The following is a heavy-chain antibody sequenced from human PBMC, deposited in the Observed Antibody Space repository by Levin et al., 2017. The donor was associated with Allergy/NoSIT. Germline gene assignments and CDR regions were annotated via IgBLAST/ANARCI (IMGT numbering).Heavy chain of an antibody. Sequence: ASETLSLTCTVSGGSISSYYWSWIRQPPGKGLEWIGYIYYIGSTNYNPSLKSRVTISVDTSKNQFSLRLSSVTAADTAVYYCARDRVIVGTTNYFYGMDVWGQGTTVTVSS. J-gene: IGHJ6*02. CDR3: ARDRVIVGTTNYFYGMDV. CDR2: IYYIGST. V-gene: IGHV4-59*01. CDR1: GGSISSYY. D-gene: IGHD1-26*01.